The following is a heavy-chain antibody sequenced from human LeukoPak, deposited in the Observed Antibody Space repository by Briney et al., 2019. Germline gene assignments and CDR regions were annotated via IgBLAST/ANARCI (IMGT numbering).Heavy chain of an antibody. CDR2: IYYSGST. D-gene: IGHD5-18*01. Sequence: SETLSLTCTVSGGSISSGSYYWSWIRQPPGKGLEWSGYIYYSGSTNYNPSLKSRVTISVDTSKNQFSLKLSSVTAADTAVYYCARVDTAMAFSFDYWGQGTLVTVSS. CDR3: ARVDTAMAFSFDY. V-gene: IGHV4-61*01. CDR1: GGSISSGSYY. J-gene: IGHJ4*02.